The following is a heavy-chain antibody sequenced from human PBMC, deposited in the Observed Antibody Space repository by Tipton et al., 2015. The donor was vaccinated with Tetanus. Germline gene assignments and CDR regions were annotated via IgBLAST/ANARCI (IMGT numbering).Heavy chain of an antibody. V-gene: IGHV3-9*01. CDR2: LSWNGGSI. CDR3: VKATGVTYYHAMDV. D-gene: IGHD2-21*02. Sequence: QLVQSGGGLVQPGGSLKLSCAASGFSFGSYAMHWVRQAPGKGLEWVSGLSWNGGSIAYADSVKGRVTISRDNAKSSLSLQMHSLRPEDTALYFCVKATGVTYYHAMDVWGQGTTVIVSS. CDR1: GFSFGSYA. J-gene: IGHJ6*02.